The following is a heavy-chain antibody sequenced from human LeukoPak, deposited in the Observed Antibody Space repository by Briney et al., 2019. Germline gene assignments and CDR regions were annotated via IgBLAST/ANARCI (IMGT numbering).Heavy chain of an antibody. J-gene: IGHJ3*02. CDR3: ARHSAYTYDHDGFDI. D-gene: IGHD5-18*01. V-gene: IGHV4-59*08. Sequence: KPSETLSLTCTVSGASITTYYWSWIRQPPGKGLEWIGYIYCNGSTNYNPSLKSRVTISVATSKNQFSLNLSSVTAADTAVYYCARHSAYTYDHDGFDIWGQGTMVTVSS. CDR2: IYCNGST. CDR1: GASITTYY.